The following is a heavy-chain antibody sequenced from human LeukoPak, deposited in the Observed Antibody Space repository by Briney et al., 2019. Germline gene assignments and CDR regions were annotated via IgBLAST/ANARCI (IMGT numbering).Heavy chain of an antibody. CDR1: GYTFTSYA. D-gene: IGHD3-10*01. V-gene: IGHV1-3*01. CDR2: INAGNGNT. CDR3: ARGIYYYGSGSYYNVPFDY. Sequence: GASVKVSCTASGYTFTSYAMHWVRQAPGQRLEWMGWINAGNGNTKYSQKFQGRVTITRDTSASTAYMELSSLRSEDTAVYYCARGIYYYGSGSYYNVPFDYWGQGTLVTVSS. J-gene: IGHJ4*02.